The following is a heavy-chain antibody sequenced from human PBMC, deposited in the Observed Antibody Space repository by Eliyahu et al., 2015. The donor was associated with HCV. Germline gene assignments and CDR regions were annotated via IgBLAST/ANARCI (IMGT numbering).Heavy chain of an antibody. CDR3: ARDLRAGENYGWFDP. CDR2: ISGSGRNT. CDR1: GFTFSGHG. Sequence: LESGGGLVQPGGSLRLSCAASGFTFSGHGMGWVRQAPGKGLEWVSSISGSGRNTYYADSVKGRFTISRDNSKTTLYLQMNNLRAEDTAVYFCARDLRAGENYGWFDPWGHGTLVTVSS. J-gene: IGHJ5*02. V-gene: IGHV3-23*01. D-gene: IGHD3-16*01.